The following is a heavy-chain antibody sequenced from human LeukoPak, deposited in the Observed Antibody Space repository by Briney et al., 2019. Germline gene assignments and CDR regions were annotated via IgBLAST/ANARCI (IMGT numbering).Heavy chain of an antibody. Sequence: GASVKVSCKASGYTFTSFGISWVRQAPGQGLEWMGWISAYNANTNFAQNLQGRVTMTTDTSTSTAYMELRSLRSEDTAVYYCARGDSSSYYYYYMDVWGKGTTVTVSS. J-gene: IGHJ6*03. D-gene: IGHD6-13*01. V-gene: IGHV1-18*01. CDR3: ARGDSSSYYYYYMDV. CDR1: GYTFTSFG. CDR2: ISAYNANT.